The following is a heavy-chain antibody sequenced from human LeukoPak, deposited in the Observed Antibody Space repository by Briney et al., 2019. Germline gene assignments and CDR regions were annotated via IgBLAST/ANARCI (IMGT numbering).Heavy chain of an antibody. J-gene: IGHJ4*02. CDR2: IYYSGST. CDR1: GGSISSCY. CDR3: ARENYYDSSGYIYY. D-gene: IGHD3-22*01. V-gene: IGHV4-59*01. Sequence: SETLSVTCTVSGGSISSCYWSWIRQPPGKGLEWIGYIYYSGSTNYNPSLKSRVTISVDTSKNQFSLKLSSVTAADTAVYYCARENYYDSSGYIYYLGEGTLVTVSS.